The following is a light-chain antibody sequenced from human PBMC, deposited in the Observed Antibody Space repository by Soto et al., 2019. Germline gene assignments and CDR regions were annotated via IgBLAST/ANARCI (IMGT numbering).Light chain of an antibody. Sequence: DIQMTQSPSSLSASVGDTVTITCRASQTISNFLSWFQQRSGEAPRLLIYGASTLHNGVSSRFSGSGSGTDFTLTITSLQREDFATYYCHQGYKTPQTFGQGTRVEI. CDR2: GAS. J-gene: IGKJ1*01. V-gene: IGKV1-39*01. CDR1: QTISNF. CDR3: HQGYKTPQT.